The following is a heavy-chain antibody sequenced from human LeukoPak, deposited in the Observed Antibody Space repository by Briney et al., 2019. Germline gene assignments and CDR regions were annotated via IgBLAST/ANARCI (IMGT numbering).Heavy chain of an antibody. D-gene: IGHD2-15*01. V-gene: IGHV4-59*11. CDR2: IYYRGTT. J-gene: IGHJ4*02. CDR3: ARAKDYHFDY. CDR1: PGSISNHF. Sequence: SETLSLTCTVSPGSISNHFWAWIRQPPGKGLEWIGNIYYRGTTNNNPSLKSRVTISVDTSKNQFSLSLSSVTAADTAVYYCARAKDYHFDYWGQGTLVTVSS.